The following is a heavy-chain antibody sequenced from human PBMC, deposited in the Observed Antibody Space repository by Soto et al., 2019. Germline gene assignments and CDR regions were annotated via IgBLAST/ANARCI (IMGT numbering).Heavy chain of an antibody. J-gene: IGHJ5*02. CDR3: AGDPDSHYNDSHASSDP. Sequence: QVQLVQSGAEVKKPGSSVKVSCKASGGTFSTYTITWVRQAPGQGLEWMGRIIPIIGIINYAQKFQGRVTISADKFTGTAYMELTGLRSDDTAVYYCAGDPDSHYNDSHASSDPWGQGTLFPAPS. D-gene: IGHD4-4*01. CDR2: IIPIIGII. V-gene: IGHV1-69*08. CDR1: GGTFSTYT.